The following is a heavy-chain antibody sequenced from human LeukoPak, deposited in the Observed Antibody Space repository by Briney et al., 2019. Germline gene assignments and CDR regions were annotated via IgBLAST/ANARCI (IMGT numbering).Heavy chain of an antibody. D-gene: IGHD3-22*01. CDR3: ARDAKRGFWYDSSGYYFDY. CDR2: ISAYNGNT. CDR1: GYTFTSYG. J-gene: IGHJ4*02. V-gene: IGHV1-18*01. Sequence: GASVKVSCKASGYTFTSYGISWARQAPGQGLEWMGWISAYNGNTNYAQKLQGRVTMTTDTSTSTAYMELRSLRSDDTAVYYCARDAKRGFWYDSSGYYFDYWGQGTLVTVSS.